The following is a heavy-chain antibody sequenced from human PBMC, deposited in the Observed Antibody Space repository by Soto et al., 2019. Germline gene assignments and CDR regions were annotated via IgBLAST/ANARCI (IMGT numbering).Heavy chain of an antibody. J-gene: IGHJ4*02. CDR1: GFTFSSYG. CDR2: SSATGAGT. V-gene: IGHV3-23*01. D-gene: IGHD3-10*01. Sequence: EVQLLESGGGLVQPGGSLRLSCAASGFTFSSYGMTWVRQAPGKGLEWVSFSSATGAGTYYADSVKGRFTISRDNSKNMLYLQMTSLRADDTAVYYCAKDRRAGVNYGFDSDFWGQGALVIVSS. CDR3: AKDRRAGVNYGFDSDF.